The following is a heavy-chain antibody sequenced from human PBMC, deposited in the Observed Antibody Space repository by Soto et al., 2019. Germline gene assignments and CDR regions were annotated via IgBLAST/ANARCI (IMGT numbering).Heavy chain of an antibody. V-gene: IGHV4-31*03. CDR3: ARSYTKTTRANWFNP. CDR1: GGTISSGGYY. Sequence: LSLTCTVSGGTISSGGYYWGWIRQPPGKGLEWIGYINNRGSTYYNPSLKSRVTISADTSKNQFSLKLSSVTAADTAVYYCARSYTKTTRANWFNPWGQGTLVTVSS. D-gene: IGHD4-17*01. J-gene: IGHJ5*02. CDR2: INNRGST.